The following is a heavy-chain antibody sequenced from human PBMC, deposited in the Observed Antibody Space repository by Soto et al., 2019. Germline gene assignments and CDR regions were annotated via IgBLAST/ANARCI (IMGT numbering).Heavy chain of an antibody. CDR2: IKSKTDGGTT. CDR1: GFTFSNAW. V-gene: IGHV3-15*07. Sequence: PGGSLRLSCAASGFTFSNAWMNWVRQAPGKGLEWVGRIKSKTDGGTTDYAAPVKGRFTISRDDSKNTLYLQMNSLKTEDTAVYYCTTDVEQWLVATNYYYYGMDVRGQGTTVTVSS. J-gene: IGHJ6*02. D-gene: IGHD6-19*01. CDR3: TTDVEQWLVATNYYYYGMDV.